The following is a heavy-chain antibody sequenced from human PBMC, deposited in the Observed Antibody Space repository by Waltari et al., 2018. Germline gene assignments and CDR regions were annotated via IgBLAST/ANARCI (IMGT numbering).Heavy chain of an antibody. Sequence: QVQLVQSGAEVKKPGASVKVSCKASGYTFTSYYMHWVRQAPGQGLEWMGIINPSGGSTSYAQKFQGRVTMTRDTSTSTVYMELSSLRSEDTAVYYCARDLHGSVAGTVLDPWGQGTLVTVSS. D-gene: IGHD6-19*01. CDR3: ARDLHGSVAGTVLDP. CDR1: GYTFTSYY. V-gene: IGHV1-46*01. J-gene: IGHJ5*02. CDR2: INPSGGST.